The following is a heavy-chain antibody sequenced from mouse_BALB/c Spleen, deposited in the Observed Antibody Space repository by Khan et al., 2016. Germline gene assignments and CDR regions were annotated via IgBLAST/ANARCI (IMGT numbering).Heavy chain of an antibody. V-gene: IGHV3-5*02. CDR3: ARDGNYAMDY. CDR2: IYYSGTI. J-gene: IGHJ4*01. CDR1: GISITTGNYR. D-gene: IGHD1-1*02. Sequence: EVQLQESGPGLVKPSQTVSLTCTVTGISITTGNYRWSWIRQFQENKLEWIGYIYYSGTITYNPSLTSRTTITRDTSKNQFFLEMNSLTAEDIATYDCARDGNYAMDYWGQGTSVTVSS.